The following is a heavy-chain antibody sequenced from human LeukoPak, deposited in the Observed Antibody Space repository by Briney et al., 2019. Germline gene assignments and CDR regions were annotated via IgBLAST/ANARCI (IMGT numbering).Heavy chain of an antibody. J-gene: IGHJ4*02. V-gene: IGHV3-23*01. CDR2: ISGSGGST. CDR1: GFTFSSYA. D-gene: IGHD6-13*01. CDR3: TKRGSSWSYFDY. Sequence: PGGSLRLSCAASGFTFSSYAMSWVRQAPGKGLEWVSAISGSGGSTYYADSVKGRFTISRDNSKNTLYLQMNSLRAEDTAVYYCTKRGSSWSYFDYWGQGTLVTVSS.